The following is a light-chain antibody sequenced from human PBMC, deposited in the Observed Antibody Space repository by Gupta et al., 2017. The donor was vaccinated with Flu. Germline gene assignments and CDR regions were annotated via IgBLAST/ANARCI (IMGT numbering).Light chain of an antibody. Sequence: TPALSVSGSPGQSITISCTGTSSDVGGYNYVSWYQQHPGKAPKLMIYEVSNRPSGVSNRFSGSKSGNTASLTISGLQAEDEADYYCSSYTSSSTVVFGGGTKLTVL. J-gene: IGLJ2*01. V-gene: IGLV2-14*01. CDR2: EVS. CDR1: SSDVGGYNY. CDR3: SSYTSSSTVV.